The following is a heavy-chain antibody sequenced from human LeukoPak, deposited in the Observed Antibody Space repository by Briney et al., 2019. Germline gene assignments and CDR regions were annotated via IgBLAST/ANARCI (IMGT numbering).Heavy chain of an antibody. CDR2: FDPEDGET. Sequence: ASVKVSCKVSGYTLTELSMHWVRQAPGKGLEWMGGFDPEDGETIYAQKFQGRVTMTEDKSTDTAYMELRSLRSEDTAVYYCVTNSGGYSGYYYYWGQGTLVTVSS. CDR1: GYTLTELS. V-gene: IGHV1-24*01. CDR3: VTNSGGYSGYYYY. D-gene: IGHD3-22*01. J-gene: IGHJ4*02.